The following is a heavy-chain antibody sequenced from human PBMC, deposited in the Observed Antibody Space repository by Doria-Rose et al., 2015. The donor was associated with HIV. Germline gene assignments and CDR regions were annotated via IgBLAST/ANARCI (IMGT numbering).Heavy chain of an antibody. Sequence: SGPVLVKPTETLTLTCTVSGVSLSSPGMGVSRIRQPPGKALEWLANIFSDDERSYKTSLKSRLTISRGTSKSQVFLTMTDIDRVDTATYYCARIKSSRWYHKYYFDFWGQGTLVIVSA. CDR1: GVSLSSPGMG. V-gene: IGHV2-26*01. CDR2: IFSDDER. J-gene: IGHJ4*02. D-gene: IGHD6-13*01. CDR3: ARIKSSRWYHKYYFDF.